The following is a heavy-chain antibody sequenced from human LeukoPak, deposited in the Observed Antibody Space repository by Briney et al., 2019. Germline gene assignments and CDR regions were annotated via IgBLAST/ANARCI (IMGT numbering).Heavy chain of an antibody. V-gene: IGHV1-69*04. CDR3: AREVQGIAAFDY. Sequence: SVKVSCKASGGTFSSYAISWVRQAPGQGLEWMGRIIPILGIANYAQKFQGRVTITADKSTSTAYMELSSLRSEDTAVYYCAREVQGIAAFDYWGQGTLVTVSS. CDR1: GGTFSSYA. J-gene: IGHJ4*02. CDR2: IIPILGIA. D-gene: IGHD6-13*01.